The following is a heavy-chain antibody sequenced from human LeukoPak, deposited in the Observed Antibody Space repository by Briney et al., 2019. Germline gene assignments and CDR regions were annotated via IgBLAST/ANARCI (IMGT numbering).Heavy chain of an antibody. V-gene: IGHV3-9*01. CDR3: ARSCRSGYYSGFDY. D-gene: IGHD3-3*01. Sequence: GGSLILSCAASGFTFDDYAMHWVRQAPGKGLEWVSGISWNSVGIGYADSVKGRFTISRDNAKNSLYLQMNSLRAEDTALYYCARSCRSGYYSGFDYWGQGTLVTVSS. J-gene: IGHJ4*02. CDR2: ISWNSVGI. CDR1: GFTFDDYA.